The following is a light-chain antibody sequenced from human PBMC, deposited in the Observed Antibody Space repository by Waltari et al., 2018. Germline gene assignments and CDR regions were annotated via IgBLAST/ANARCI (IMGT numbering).Light chain of an antibody. Sequence: RAPKLIIYEVTKRPSGVPDRFSGSKSGTTASLAVSGLQAEDEADYYCCSYTGTNTLGVFGGGTTLTVL. CDR3: CSYTGTNTLGV. CDR2: EVT. J-gene: IGLJ3*02. V-gene: IGLV2-8*01.